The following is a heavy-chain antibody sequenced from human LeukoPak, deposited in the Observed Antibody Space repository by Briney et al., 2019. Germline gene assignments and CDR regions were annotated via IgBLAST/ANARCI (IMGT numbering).Heavy chain of an antibody. D-gene: IGHD6-19*01. CDR3: ARESVAGLARWFDP. Sequence: ASVKVSCKASGYTFTSYGISWVRQAPGQGLEWMGWISVYNGNRNYAQKVQGRVIMTTDTSTSTAYMELRSLRSDDTAVYYCARESVAGLARWFDPWGQGTLVTVSS. J-gene: IGHJ5*02. CDR1: GYTFTSYG. CDR2: ISVYNGNR. V-gene: IGHV1-18*01.